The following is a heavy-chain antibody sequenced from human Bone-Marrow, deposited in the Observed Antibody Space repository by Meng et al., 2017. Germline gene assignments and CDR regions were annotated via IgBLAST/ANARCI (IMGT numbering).Heavy chain of an antibody. V-gene: IGHV3-30-3*01. J-gene: IGHJ4*02. D-gene: IGHD5-24*01. CDR2: ISYDGSTK. CDR3: TVDGPDY. CDR1: GFTLRSYA. Sequence: QVQLVECGGGVVPPGRSLRLCCAASGFTLRSYAMHWVRQAPGKGLEWVAVISYDGSTKYYADSVKGRFTISRDNSKSSLYLKMNSLRAEDTAVYYCTVDGPDYWGQGTLVTVSS.